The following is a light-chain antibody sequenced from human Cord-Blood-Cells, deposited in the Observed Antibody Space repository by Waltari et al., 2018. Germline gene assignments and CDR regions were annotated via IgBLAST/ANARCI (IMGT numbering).Light chain of an antibody. Sequence: DIQMTQSPSPLSASVGGRVTITCRARQSISSWLAWYQQKPGKAPKLLIYDASSLESGVPSRFSGSGSGTEFTLTISSLQPDDFATYYGQQYNSYRTFGQGTKVEIK. J-gene: IGKJ1*01. V-gene: IGKV1-5*01. CDR2: DAS. CDR3: QQYNSYRT. CDR1: QSISSW.